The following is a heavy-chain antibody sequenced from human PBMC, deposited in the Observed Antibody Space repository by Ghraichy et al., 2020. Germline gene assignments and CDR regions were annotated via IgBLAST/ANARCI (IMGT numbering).Heavy chain of an antibody. CDR3: ARYGVNYYDSSGYYY. J-gene: IGHJ4*02. CDR1: GGSISSYY. D-gene: IGHD3-22*01. Sequence: SETLSLTCTVSGGSISSYYWSWIRQPPGKGLEWIGYIYYSGSTNYNPSLKSRVTISVDTSKNQFSLKLSSVTAADTAVYYCARYGVNYYDSSGYYYWGQGTLVTVSS. CDR2: IYYSGST. V-gene: IGHV4-59*01.